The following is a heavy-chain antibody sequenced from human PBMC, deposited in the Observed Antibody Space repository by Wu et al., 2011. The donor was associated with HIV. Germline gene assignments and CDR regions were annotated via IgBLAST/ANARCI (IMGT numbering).Heavy chain of an antibody. J-gene: IGHJ3*02. CDR1: GGTFSSFA. CDR2: IIPIFGTS. D-gene: IGHD2-15*01. CDR3: ASQNPDLVVVVAATHAPDAFDI. Sequence: QVQLVQSGAEVKKPGASVKVSCKASGGTFSSFAISWVRQAPGQGLEWMGGIIPIFGTSNYAQKFRGRVTITTDDSTSTGYMELTSLRSEDTAVYYCASQNPDLVVVVAATHAPDAFDIWGQGTMVTVSS. V-gene: IGHV1-69*05.